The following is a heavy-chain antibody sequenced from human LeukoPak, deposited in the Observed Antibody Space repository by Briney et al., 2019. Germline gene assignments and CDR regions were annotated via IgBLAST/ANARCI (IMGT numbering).Heavy chain of an antibody. Sequence: GGSLRLSCAASGFSLSSYEMNWVRQAPGKGLEWVSAISGSGGSTYYADSVKGRFTISRDNSKNTLYLQMSSLRAEDTAVYYCARSDYCDYWGQGTLVTVSS. CDR2: ISGSGGST. V-gene: IGHV3-23*01. J-gene: IGHJ4*02. CDR3: ARSDYCDY. CDR1: GFSLSSYE.